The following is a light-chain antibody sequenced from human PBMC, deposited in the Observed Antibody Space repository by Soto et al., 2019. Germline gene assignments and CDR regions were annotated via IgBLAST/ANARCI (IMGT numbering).Light chain of an antibody. CDR2: DIS. CDR1: QSVSSN. Sequence: EILLTQSPGTLSVSPGERATLSCRASQSVSSNLAWYQQKPGQAPSILIYDISARDTGIPTRFSGSGSGTEFTLTISSLQSEDFAVYYCQQYNGWPLTFGEGTKVDI. CDR3: QQYNGWPLT. V-gene: IGKV3D-15*01. J-gene: IGKJ4*01.